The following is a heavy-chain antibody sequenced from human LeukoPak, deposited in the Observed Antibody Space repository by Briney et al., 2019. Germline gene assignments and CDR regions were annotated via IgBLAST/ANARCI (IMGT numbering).Heavy chain of an antibody. V-gene: IGHV4-34*01. CDR2: ISHSGST. D-gene: IGHD4-11*01. CDR1: GGSFSGYY. Sequence: SETLSLTCAVYGGSFSGYYWSWIRQPPGEGLEWIGEISHSGSTDYNPSLKSRVTISADTSKNQFSLKLSSVTAADTAVYYCARIDYSDYENDAFDIWGQGTMVTVSS. CDR3: ARIDYSDYENDAFDI. J-gene: IGHJ3*02.